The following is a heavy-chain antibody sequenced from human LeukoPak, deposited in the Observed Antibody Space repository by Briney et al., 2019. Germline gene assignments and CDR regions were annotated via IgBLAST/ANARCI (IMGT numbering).Heavy chain of an antibody. D-gene: IGHD2-15*01. CDR3: ARVVYCSGGSCYGENDY. CDR2: ISAYNGNT. V-gene: IGHV1-18*01. CDR1: GYTFTSYG. Sequence: ASVKVSCKASGYTFTSYGISWVRQAPGQGLEWMGWISAYNGNTNYAQKLQGRVTMTTDTSTSTAYMELRSLRSDDTAVYYCARVVYCSGGSCYGENDYWGQGTLVTVSS. J-gene: IGHJ4*02.